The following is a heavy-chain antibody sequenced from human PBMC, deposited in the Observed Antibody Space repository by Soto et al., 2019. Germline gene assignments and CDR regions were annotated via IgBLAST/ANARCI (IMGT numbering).Heavy chain of an antibody. D-gene: IGHD6-19*01. V-gene: IGHV3-9*01. CDR2: ISWNSGSI. CDR3: ARTKGAVAGWNYGMDV. J-gene: IGHJ6*01. Sequence: EVQLVESGGGLVQPGRSLRLSCAASGFTFDDYAMHWVRQAPGKGLEWVSGISWNSGSIGYADSVKGRFTISRDNAKNSLYLQMNSLRAEDTALYYCARTKGAVAGWNYGMDVW. CDR1: GFTFDDYA.